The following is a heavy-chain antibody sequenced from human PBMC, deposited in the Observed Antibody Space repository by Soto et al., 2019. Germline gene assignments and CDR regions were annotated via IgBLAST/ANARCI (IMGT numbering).Heavy chain of an antibody. CDR3: ARLFCSTTTCDSWFDP. CDR2: IDPRDSYF. CDR1: GYTFTTFW. Sequence: GESLKISCTGFGYTFTTFWISWVRQMPGKGLEWMGRIDPRDSYFNYSPSFQGHVTISLDKSISTAYLQWGSLKASDTAMYYCARLFCSTTTCDSWFDPWGKGTLVTVS. V-gene: IGHV5-10-1*01. J-gene: IGHJ5*02. D-gene: IGHD2-2*01.